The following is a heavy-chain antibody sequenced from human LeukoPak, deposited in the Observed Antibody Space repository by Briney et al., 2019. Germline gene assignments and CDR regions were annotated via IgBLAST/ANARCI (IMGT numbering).Heavy chain of an antibody. Sequence: GASVKVSCKASGGTFSSYAISWVRLAPGQGLEWMGRIIPIFGTANYAQKFQGRVTITTDESTSTAYMELSSLRSEDTAVYYRARSGYSYGGQIDYWGQGTLVTVSS. D-gene: IGHD5-18*01. CDR1: GGTFSSYA. CDR3: ARSGYSYGGQIDY. V-gene: IGHV1-69*05. J-gene: IGHJ4*02. CDR2: IIPIFGTA.